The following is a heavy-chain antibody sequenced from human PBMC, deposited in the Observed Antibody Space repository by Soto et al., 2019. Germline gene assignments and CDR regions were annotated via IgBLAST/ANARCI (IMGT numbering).Heavy chain of an antibody. D-gene: IGHD2-8*02. CDR3: TGAVASGY. CDR1: GFTFSSKG. Sequence: QVQLVESGGGVVQPGRSLRLSCAASGFTFSSKGMHWVRQAPGRGLEWVAVISHDGSTKFYADSVKGRFSISRDNSKNTLYLEMNSLTGDDTAVYYCTGAVASGYWGQGTLVTVSS. CDR2: ISHDGSTK. V-gene: IGHV3-30*03. J-gene: IGHJ4*02.